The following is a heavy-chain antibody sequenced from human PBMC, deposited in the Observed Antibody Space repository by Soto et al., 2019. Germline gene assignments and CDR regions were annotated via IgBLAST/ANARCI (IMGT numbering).Heavy chain of an antibody. D-gene: IGHD2-2*01. CDR3: ARDSRYDFAFDI. J-gene: IGHJ3*02. Sequence: GGSLRLSCAASGFTFSSYSMNWVRQAPGKGLEWVSSISSSSSYIYYADSVKGRFTISRDNAKNSLYLQMNSLRAEDTAVYYCARDSRYDFAFDIWGQGTMVTVSS. CDR1: GFTFSSYS. CDR2: ISSSSSYI. V-gene: IGHV3-21*01.